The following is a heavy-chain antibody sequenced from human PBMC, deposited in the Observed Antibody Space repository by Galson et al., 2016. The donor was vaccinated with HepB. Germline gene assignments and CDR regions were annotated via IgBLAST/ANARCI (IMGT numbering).Heavy chain of an antibody. CDR2: ISGNGGRT. CDR3: AQSSYDYVWGSYRFDS. V-gene: IGHV3-23*01. J-gene: IGHJ4*02. D-gene: IGHD3-16*02. Sequence: SLRLSCAGSGFTFNSYAMSWVRQAPGKGLERVSGISGNGGRTYYADSVEGRFTISRDNSKNTLYLQMNSLRAEDTAIYYCAQSSYDYVWGSYRFDSWGQGTLVTVSS. CDR1: GFTFNSYA.